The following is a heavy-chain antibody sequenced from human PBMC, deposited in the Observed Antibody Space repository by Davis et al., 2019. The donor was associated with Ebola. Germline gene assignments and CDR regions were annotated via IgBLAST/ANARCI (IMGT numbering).Heavy chain of an antibody. CDR1: GGSFSGYY. CDR3: ARYDMIVVGGFDY. D-gene: IGHD3-22*01. J-gene: IGHJ4*02. CDR2: IYYSGST. Sequence: MPSETLSLTCAVYGGSFSGYYWSWIRQPPGKGLEWIGSIYYSGSTYYNPSLKSRVTISVDTSKNQFSLKLSSVTAADTAVYYCARYDMIVVGGFDYWGQGTLVTVSS. V-gene: IGHV4-34*01.